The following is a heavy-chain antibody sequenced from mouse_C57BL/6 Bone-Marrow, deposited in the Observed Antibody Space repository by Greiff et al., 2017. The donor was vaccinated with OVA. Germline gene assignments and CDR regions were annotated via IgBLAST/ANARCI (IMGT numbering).Heavy chain of an antibody. CDR2: INPNYGTT. J-gene: IGHJ1*03. CDR1: GYSFTDYN. V-gene: IGHV1-39*01. CDR3: AFYCGSSYRYFDV. Sequence: VQLQQSGPELVKPGASVKISCKASGYSFTDYNMNWVKQSNGKSPEWIGVINPNYGTTSYKQKFKGKATLTVDQSSSTAYMQLNSLTSEDSAVYYCAFYCGSSYRYFDVWGTGTTVTVTA. D-gene: IGHD1-1*01.